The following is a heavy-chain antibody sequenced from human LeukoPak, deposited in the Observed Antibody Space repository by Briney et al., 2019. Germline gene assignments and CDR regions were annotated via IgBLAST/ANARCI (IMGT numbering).Heavy chain of an antibody. CDR2: ITHDRGDT. V-gene: IGHV3-30*02. CDR3: GTDIVVVPAPDY. D-gene: IGHD2-2*01. Sequence: GGSLGLSCAASGFTFSNYGMHWVRQAPGKGLEWVAFITHDRGDTYYADSVKGRFTISRDSSKNTLYLQMNSLRAEDTAVYYCGTDIVVVPAPDYWGQGILVTVSS. CDR1: GFTFSNYG. J-gene: IGHJ4*02.